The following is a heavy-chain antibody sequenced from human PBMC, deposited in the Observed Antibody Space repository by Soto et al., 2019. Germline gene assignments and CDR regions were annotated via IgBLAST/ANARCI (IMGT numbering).Heavy chain of an antibody. V-gene: IGHV3-53*01. CDR2: IYSGGST. CDR1: GFTVSSNY. CDR3: AREWELPNYYGMDV. Sequence: HPGGSLRLSCAASGFTVSSNYMSWVRQAPGKGLEWVSVIYSGGSTYYADSVKGRFTISRDNSKNTVHLQMNSLGAEDTAVYYCAREWELPNYYGMDVWGQGTTVTVSS. D-gene: IGHD1-26*01. J-gene: IGHJ6*02.